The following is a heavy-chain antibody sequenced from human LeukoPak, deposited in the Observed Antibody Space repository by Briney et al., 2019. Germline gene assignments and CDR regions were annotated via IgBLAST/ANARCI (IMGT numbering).Heavy chain of an antibody. V-gene: IGHV1-8*02. CDR2: MNPNSGNT. CDR1: GYTFTSYG. J-gene: IGHJ4*02. Sequence: ASVKVSCKAPGYTFTSYGISWVRQATGQGLEWMGWMNPNSGNTGYAQKFQGGVTMTRNTSISTAYMELSSLRSEDTAVYYCARVAGRSYSTRYYFGYWGQGTLVTVSS. D-gene: IGHD6-13*01. CDR3: ARVAGRSYSTRYYFGY.